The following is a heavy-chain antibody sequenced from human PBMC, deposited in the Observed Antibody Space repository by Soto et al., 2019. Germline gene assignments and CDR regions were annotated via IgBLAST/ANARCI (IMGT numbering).Heavy chain of an antibody. CDR3: AGPEGYGSGSYYFDS. CDR1: GYPFTTYH. Sequence: QVQLVQSGAEVKKPGASVKVSCKASGYPFTTYHLHWVRQAPGQGLEWMGIVYVTGTGTRSAQKFQGRLTMPRDRSTSTVYMELSSLRSEDTAVYYCAGPEGYGSGSYYFDSWGQGTLVTVSS. J-gene: IGHJ4*02. CDR2: VYVTGTGT. D-gene: IGHD3-10*01. V-gene: IGHV1-46*01.